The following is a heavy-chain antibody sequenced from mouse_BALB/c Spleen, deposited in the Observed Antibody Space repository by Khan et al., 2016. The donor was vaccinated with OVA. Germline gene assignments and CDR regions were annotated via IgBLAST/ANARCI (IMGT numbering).Heavy chain of an antibody. D-gene: IGHD4-1*01. Sequence: VQLKESGTVLARPGASVKMSCKASGYTFTSYWMHWVKQRPGQGLEWIGDIYPGNTDTNYNQKFKGKAKLTAVTSTSTAYMELYSLTNEDSAVYYGAGRSWDVAWFAYGGQGTMVTGSA. V-gene: IGHV1-5*01. CDR2: IYPGNTDT. CDR1: GYTFTSYW. CDR3: AGRSWDVAWFAY. J-gene: IGHJ3*01.